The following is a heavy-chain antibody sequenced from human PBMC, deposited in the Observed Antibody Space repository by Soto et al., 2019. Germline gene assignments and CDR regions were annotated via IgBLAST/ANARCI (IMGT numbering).Heavy chain of an antibody. CDR2: ISGGGYTA. V-gene: IGHV3-23*01. CDR1: GLTFRSHA. Sequence: EVQLLEAGGGLVQPGGSLRLSCVVSGLTFRSHAMYGVCHAPGQGLEGVAGISGGGYTAYYPDSVRGRFTMSRDNSKNTVYLQIDNLRADDTAVYYCAKDQGVATIKSNFDYWGQGTLVTVSS. J-gene: IGHJ4*02. D-gene: IGHD5-12*01. CDR3: AKDQGVATIKSNFDY.